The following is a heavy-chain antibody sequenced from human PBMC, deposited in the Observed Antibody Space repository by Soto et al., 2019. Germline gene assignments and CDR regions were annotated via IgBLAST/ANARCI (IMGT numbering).Heavy chain of an antibody. J-gene: IGHJ4*02. CDR1: GYTFTSYG. V-gene: IGHV1-18*04. Sequence: QVQLVQSGAEVKKPGASLKVSCKASGYTFTSYGISWVRQAPGQGLEWMGGISAYNGNTNYAQKLQGRVTMTTDASTSTVYMELRSLRSDDTAVYYCARDRRIFSRQDYWGQGTLVTVSS. CDR2: ISAYNGNT. CDR3: ARDRRIFSRQDY.